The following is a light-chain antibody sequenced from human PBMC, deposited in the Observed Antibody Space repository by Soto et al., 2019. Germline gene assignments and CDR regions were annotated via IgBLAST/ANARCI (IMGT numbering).Light chain of an antibody. CDR1: QSLLKSEGKTY. CDR2: EGS. J-gene: IGKJ4*01. V-gene: IGKV2D-29*01. Sequence: DIVMTQTPLSLSVTPGQPASISCKSSQSLLKSEGKTYLYWYLQKTGQPPQLLIYEGSNRFSGVPVRFSGSGSGTDFTLKISSVEAEDFVVYYCIESLQYPLTFGGWTKVEIK. CDR3: IESLQYPLT.